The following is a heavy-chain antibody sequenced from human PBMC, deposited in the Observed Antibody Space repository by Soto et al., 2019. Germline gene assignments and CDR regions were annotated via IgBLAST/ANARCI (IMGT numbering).Heavy chain of an antibody. CDR2: ITPNSGDT. J-gene: IGHJ5*02. D-gene: IGHD1-1*01. CDR1: GYSFTDHY. CDR3: AGDSTQHWSSVENWFDP. Sequence: VASVKVSCKASGYSFTDHYIHWVRQAPGQGLEWMGWITPNSGDTKYAQKFQGRVTMTRDTSISTAYMELTRLTSDDTAVYYCAGDSTQHWSSVENWFDPWGQGTLVTVYS. V-gene: IGHV1-2*02.